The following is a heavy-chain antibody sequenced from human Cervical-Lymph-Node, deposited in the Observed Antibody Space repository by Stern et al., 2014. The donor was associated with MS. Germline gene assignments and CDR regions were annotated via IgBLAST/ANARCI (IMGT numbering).Heavy chain of an antibody. CDR1: GYPFTSYY. CDR2: INPSGGST. D-gene: IGHD6-19*01. V-gene: IGHV1-46*01. CDR3: AREVAGHRLGMMDV. Sequence: VQLVESRAEVKTPGASVKLSCKASGYPFTSYYMHWVRQAPGQALAWMGIINPSGGSTSYAQKFQGRVTMTRDTSTSTVYMELSSLRSEDTAVYYCAREVAGHRLGMMDVWGQGTSVTVSS. J-gene: IGHJ6*02.